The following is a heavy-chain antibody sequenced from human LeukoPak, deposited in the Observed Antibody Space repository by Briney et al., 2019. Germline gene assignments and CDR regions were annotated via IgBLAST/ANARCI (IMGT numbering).Heavy chain of an antibody. CDR1: GFTLSDYY. CDR3: ASSQLSRDGYNPIDY. CDR2: ISDSGSTI. V-gene: IGHV3-11*01. Sequence: GGSLRLSCAASGFTLSDYYMSWIRQAPGKGLEWISDISDSGSTIYYANSVKGRFTISRDNAKNSLYLQMSSLRAEDTAVYYCASSQLSRDGYNPIDYWGQGTLVTVSS. J-gene: IGHJ4*02. D-gene: IGHD5-24*01.